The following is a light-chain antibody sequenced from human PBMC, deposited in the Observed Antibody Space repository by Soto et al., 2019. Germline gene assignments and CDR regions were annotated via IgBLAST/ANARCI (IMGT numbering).Light chain of an antibody. CDR2: EVS. Sequence: QSALTQPPSASGSPGQSVAISCTGTSSDVGGYSSVSWYQQHPGKAPKLIIYEVSKRPSGVPDRFSGSESGNTASLTVSGLQADDAADYYCSSYAGSNNPPYVFGTGTKVTVL. V-gene: IGLV2-8*01. J-gene: IGLJ1*01. CDR1: SSDVGGYSS. CDR3: SSYAGSNNPPYV.